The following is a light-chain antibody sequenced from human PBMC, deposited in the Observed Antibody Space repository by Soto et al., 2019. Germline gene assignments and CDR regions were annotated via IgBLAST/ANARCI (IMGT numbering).Light chain of an antibody. J-gene: IGLJ3*02. CDR3: SSYTSNSTWV. CDR2: EVS. V-gene: IGLV2-14*01. CDR1: SSDVGGYNY. Sequence: QSVLTQPASVSGSPGQSITISCTGTSSDVGGYNYVSWYQQYPGKAPKLMIYEVSNRPSGVSNRFSGSKSGNTASLTISGLQTEDEADYYCSSYTSNSTWVFGGGTKLTAL.